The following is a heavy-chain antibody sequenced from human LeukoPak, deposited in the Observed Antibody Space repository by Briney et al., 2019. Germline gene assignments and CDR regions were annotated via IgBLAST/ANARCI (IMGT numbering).Heavy chain of an antibody. J-gene: IGHJ6*02. V-gene: IGHV4-61*01. CDR1: GGSVSSGSYY. CDR2: IYYSGST. Sequence: SETLSLTCTVSGGSVSSGSYYWSWIRQPPGKGLEWIGYIYYSGSTNYNPSLKSRVTISVDTSKNQFSLKLSSVTAADTAVYYCARESAYCGGDCYYRYYYYGMDVWGQGTTVTVSS. CDR3: ARESAYCGGDCYYRYYYYGMDV. D-gene: IGHD2-21*02.